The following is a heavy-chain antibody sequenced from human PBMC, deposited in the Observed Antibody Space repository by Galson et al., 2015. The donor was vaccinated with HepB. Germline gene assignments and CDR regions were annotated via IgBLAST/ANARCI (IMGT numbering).Heavy chain of an antibody. J-gene: IGHJ4*02. CDR3: ARAGTDYYDSSGLLDY. V-gene: IGHV6-1*01. Sequence: CAISGDSVSSNSAAWNWIRQSPSRGLEWLGRTYYRSKWYNDYAVSVKSRITINPDTSKNQFSLQLNSVTPEDAAVYYCARAGTDYYDSSGLLDYWGQGTLVTVSS. CDR1: GDSVSSNSAA. CDR2: TYYRSKWYN. D-gene: IGHD3-22*01.